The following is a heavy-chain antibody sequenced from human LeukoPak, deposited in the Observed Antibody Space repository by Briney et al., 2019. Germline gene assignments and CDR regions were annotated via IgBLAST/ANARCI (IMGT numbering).Heavy chain of an antibody. J-gene: IGHJ4*02. Sequence: GGSLRLSCAASGFTFSSYAMSWVRQAPGKGLEWVSAISGSGGSTYYADSVKGRFTISRDNSKNTLYLQMNSLRAEDTAVYYCAKTPRGYYDSSGYSHYWGQGALVTVSS. CDR2: ISGSGGST. CDR1: GFTFSSYA. V-gene: IGHV3-23*01. D-gene: IGHD3-22*01. CDR3: AKTPRGYYDSSGYSHY.